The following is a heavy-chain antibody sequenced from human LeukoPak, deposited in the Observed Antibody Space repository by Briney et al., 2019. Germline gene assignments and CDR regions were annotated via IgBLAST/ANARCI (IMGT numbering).Heavy chain of an antibody. V-gene: IGHV3-21*04. D-gene: IGHD1-26*01. J-gene: IGHJ4*02. CDR3: AQWSRYFDY. Sequence: GGSLRLSCSASGFTFSTYSMYWVRQAPGKGLEWVSSISSSSRYIYYADSVKGRFTISRDNSKNTLYLQMNSLRAEDTALYFCAQWSRYFDYWGQGTLVTVSS. CDR1: GFTFSTYS. CDR2: ISSSSRYI.